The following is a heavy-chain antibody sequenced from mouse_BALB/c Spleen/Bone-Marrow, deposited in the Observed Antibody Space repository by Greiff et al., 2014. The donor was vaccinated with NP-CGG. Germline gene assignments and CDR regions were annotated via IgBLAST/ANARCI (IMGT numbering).Heavy chain of an antibody. CDR2: IDPANGNT. J-gene: IGHJ4*01. CDR3: ARWEYYAMDY. CDR1: GFNIKDTY. Sequence: EVKLMESGAELEKPGASVKLSCTASGFNIKDTYMHWVKQRPEQGLEWIGRIDPANGNTKYDPKFQGKATITADTSSNTAYLQLSSLTSEDTAVYYCARWEYYAMDYWGQGTSVTVSS. V-gene: IGHV14-3*02. D-gene: IGHD4-1*01.